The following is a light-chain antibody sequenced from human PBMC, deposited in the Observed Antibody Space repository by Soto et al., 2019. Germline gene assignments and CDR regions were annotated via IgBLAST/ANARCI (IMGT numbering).Light chain of an antibody. CDR1: QSVSSSY. CDR3: HQYGSSPST. CDR2: GAS. Sequence: EVVLTQSPGTLSLSRGERATLSCRASQSVSSSYLAWYQQKPGQAPRLLIYGASSRATGIPDRISGSGSGTDFTLTISRLEPEDFAVYYCHQYGSSPSTFGQGTKVDIK. V-gene: IGKV3-20*01. J-gene: IGKJ1*01.